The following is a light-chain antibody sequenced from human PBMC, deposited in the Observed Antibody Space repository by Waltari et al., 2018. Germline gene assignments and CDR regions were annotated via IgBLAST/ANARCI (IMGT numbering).Light chain of an antibody. V-gene: IGKV3-15*01. CDR1: QSVSRY. CDR2: GAS. CDR3: QQYNNWPLT. J-gene: IGKJ5*01. Sequence: EIVMMQSPATLSVSPGERATLSCRASQSVSRYLAWYQQKPGQAPRLLIYGASTRATGIPARFSGSGSGTEFTLTISSLQSEDFAVYYCQQYNNWPLTFGQGTRLEIK.